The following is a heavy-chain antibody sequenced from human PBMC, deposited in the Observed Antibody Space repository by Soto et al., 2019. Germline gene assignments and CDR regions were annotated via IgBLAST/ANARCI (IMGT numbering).Heavy chain of an antibody. D-gene: IGHD2-2*01. J-gene: IGHJ6*02. CDR1: GGSISSNKW. Sequence: SETLSLTCAVYGGSISSNKWWSWVRQPPGKGLEWIGEIYHSGSTNYNPSLKSRVTISLDESKNQFSLKLTSVTAADSAVYYCARDDHIVVVPTSLGAMDVWGQGTTVTVSS. CDR2: IYHSGST. CDR3: ARDDHIVVVPTSLGAMDV. V-gene: IGHV4-4*02.